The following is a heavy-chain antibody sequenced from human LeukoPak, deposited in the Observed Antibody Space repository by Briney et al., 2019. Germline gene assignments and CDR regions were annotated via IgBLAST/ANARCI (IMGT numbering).Heavy chain of an antibody. V-gene: IGHV1-18*01. D-gene: IGHD6-19*01. CDR3: ARESPDFIAVAGLDY. CDR2: ISAYNGNT. J-gene: IGHJ4*02. Sequence: GASVKVSCKASGYTFTSYGISWVRQAPGQGLEWMGWISAYNGNTNYAQKLQGRVTMTTDTSTSTAYMELRSLRSDDTAVYYCARESPDFIAVAGLDYWGQGTLVTVSS. CDR1: GYTFTSYG.